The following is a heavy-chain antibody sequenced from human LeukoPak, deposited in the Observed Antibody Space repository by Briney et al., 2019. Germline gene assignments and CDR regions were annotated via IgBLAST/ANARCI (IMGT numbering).Heavy chain of an antibody. V-gene: IGHV1-2*02. CDR3: ATYSSSWYSPYYYYYGMYV. D-gene: IGHD6-13*01. J-gene: IGHJ6*02. Sequence: GASVKVSCKASGYTFTGYYMHWVRQAPGQGLEWMGWINPNSGGTNYAQKFQGRVTMTRDTTISTAYMELSRLRSDDTAVYYCATYSSSWYSPYYYYYGMYVWGQGTTVTVSS. CDR1: GYTFTGYY. CDR2: INPNSGGT.